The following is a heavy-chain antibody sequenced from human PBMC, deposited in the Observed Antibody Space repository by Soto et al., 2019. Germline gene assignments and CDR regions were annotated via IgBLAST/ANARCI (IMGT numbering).Heavy chain of an antibody. CDR3: ATKRSVTTNYYYGVDV. CDR2: IVVGSGNT. J-gene: IGHJ6*02. CDR1: GFTFTTSP. Sequence: SVKVSCKASGFTFTTSPVQWVRQARGQRLEWIAWIVVGSGNTNYAQKFQDRVTITRDMSTSTAYLELSSLRSEDTAVYYCATKRSVTTNYYYGVDVWG. V-gene: IGHV1-58*01. D-gene: IGHD4-17*01.